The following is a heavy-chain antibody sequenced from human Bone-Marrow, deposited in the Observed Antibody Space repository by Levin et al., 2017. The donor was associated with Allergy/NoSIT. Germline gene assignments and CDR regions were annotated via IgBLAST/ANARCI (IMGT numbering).Heavy chain of an antibody. J-gene: IGHJ4*02. V-gene: IGHV4-34*01. CDR3: ARASSGWSPLDY. D-gene: IGHD6-19*01. CDR1: GGSFSGYY. CDR2: INHSGST. Sequence: ESLKISCAVYGGSFSGYYWSWIRQPPGKGLEWIGEINHSGSTNYNPSLKSRVTISVDTSKNQFSLKLSSVTAADTAVYYCARASSGWSPLDYWGQGTLVTVSS.